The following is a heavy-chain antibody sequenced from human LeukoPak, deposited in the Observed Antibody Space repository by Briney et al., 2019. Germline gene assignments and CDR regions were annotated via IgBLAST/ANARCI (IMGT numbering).Heavy chain of an antibody. J-gene: IGHJ6*03. CDR3: ARIPTRIVVLPTGISFETRYYYYMVV. CDR2: INPNSGGT. V-gene: IGHV1-2*02. Sequence: ASVKVSCKASGYTFTGYYMHWVRQAPGQGLEWMGWINPNSGGTNYAQKFQGRVTMTRDTSISTAYMELSRLRSDDTAEYYCARIPTRIVVLPTGISFETRYYYYMVVSGKGDPVTVSS. D-gene: IGHD2-2*01. CDR1: GYTFTGYY.